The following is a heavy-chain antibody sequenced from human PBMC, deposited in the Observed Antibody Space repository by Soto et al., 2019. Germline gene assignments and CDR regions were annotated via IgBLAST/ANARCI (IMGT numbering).Heavy chain of an antibody. J-gene: IGHJ4*02. V-gene: IGHV4-34*01. Sequence: QVQLQQRGAGLLKPSETLSLTCAVYGGSFSGYYWSWIRQPPGKGLEWIGEITHSGSTNYNPSLKSRVTISVDTSKNQFSLKLSSVTAADTAVYYCARGPGIAVAGLDWGQGTLVTVSS. D-gene: IGHD6-19*01. CDR1: GGSFSGYY. CDR3: ARGPGIAVAGLD. CDR2: ITHSGST.